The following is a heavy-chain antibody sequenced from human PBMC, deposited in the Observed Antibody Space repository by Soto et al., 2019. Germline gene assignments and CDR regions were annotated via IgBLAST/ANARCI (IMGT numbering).Heavy chain of an antibody. CDR3: ARLPEYYYYYMDV. V-gene: IGHV5-51*01. J-gene: IGHJ6*03. Sequence: GESLKISCKGSGYSFTSYWIGWVRQMPGKGLGWMGIIYPGDSDTRYSPSFQGQVTISADKSISTAYLQWSSLKASDTAMYYCARLPEYYYYYMDVWGKGTTVTVSS. CDR1: GYSFTSYW. CDR2: IYPGDSDT.